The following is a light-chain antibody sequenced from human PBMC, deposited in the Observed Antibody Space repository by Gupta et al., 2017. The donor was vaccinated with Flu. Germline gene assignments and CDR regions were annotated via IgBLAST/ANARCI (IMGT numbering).Light chain of an antibody. CDR3: QQRSNWAPKYS. J-gene: IGKJ2*03. Sequence: EIVLTQSPATLSLFPGERATLSCRASQSVSSYLAWYQQKPGKAPRLLIYDASNRATGIPARFSGSGSGTDFTLTISSLEPEDFAVYYCQQRSNWAPKYSFGQGTKLEIK. V-gene: IGKV3-11*01. CDR1: QSVSSY. CDR2: DAS.